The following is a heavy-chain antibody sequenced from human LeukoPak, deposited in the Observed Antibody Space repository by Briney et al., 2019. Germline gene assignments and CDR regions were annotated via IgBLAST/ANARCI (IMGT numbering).Heavy chain of an antibody. V-gene: IGHV3-74*01. CDR3: ARDYYSRFDY. D-gene: IGHD3-22*01. CDR2: INSEGSST. J-gene: IGHJ4*02. CDR1: GFTLSRYG. Sequence: GGSLRLSCATSGFTLSRYGMNWVRQAPGKGLVWVSRINSEGSSTTYADSVKGRFTISRDNAKNTLILQMNSLRAEDTAVYYCARDYYSRFDYWGQGTLVTVSS.